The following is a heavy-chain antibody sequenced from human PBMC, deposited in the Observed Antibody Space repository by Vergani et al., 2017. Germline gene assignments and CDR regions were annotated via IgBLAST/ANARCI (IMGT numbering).Heavy chain of an antibody. CDR1: GFTLSSHA. CDR3: ARSEYCAHGFCYMTYYYYMDV. Sequence: QVQLEESGGGVVQPGRSLRLSCAGSGFTLSSHAMHWVRQAPGKGLEWVAFIWYDGSKEYYADSVKGRFTISRDNSKNTLYLQMNNLRAADTAVYYCARSEYCAHGFCYMTYYYYMDVWGKGTAVTVSS. D-gene: IGHD2-8*01. CDR2: IWYDGSKE. J-gene: IGHJ6*03. V-gene: IGHV3-33*01.